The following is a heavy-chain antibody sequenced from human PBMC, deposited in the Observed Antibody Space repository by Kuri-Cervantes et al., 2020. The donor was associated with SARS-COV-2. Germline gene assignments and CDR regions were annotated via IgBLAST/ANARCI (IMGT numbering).Heavy chain of an antibody. V-gene: IGHV1-18*01. CDR2: ISAYNGNT. CDR3: ARDSLLPYYYGMDV. CDR1: GGTFSGYA. D-gene: IGHD2-15*01. J-gene: IGHJ6*02. Sequence: ASVKVSCKASGGTFSGYAISWVRQAPGQGLEWMGWISAYNGNTNYAQKLQGRVTMTTDTSTSTAYMELRSLRSDDTAVYYCARDSLLPYYYGMDVWGQGTTVTVSS.